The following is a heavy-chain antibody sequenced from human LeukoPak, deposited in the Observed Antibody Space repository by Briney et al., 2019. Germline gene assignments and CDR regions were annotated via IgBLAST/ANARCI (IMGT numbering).Heavy chain of an antibody. V-gene: IGHV3-21*04. CDR2: ITGSSSYI. Sequence: GGSLRLSCAASGFTFSTYSMHWVRQAPGKGLEWVSSITGSSSYIHYADSVKGRFTISRDNAKNSLYLQMNSLRAEDTAVYYCAKEYSGYDFDYWGQGTLVTVSS. D-gene: IGHD5-12*01. CDR3: AKEYSGYDFDY. CDR1: GFTFSTYS. J-gene: IGHJ4*02.